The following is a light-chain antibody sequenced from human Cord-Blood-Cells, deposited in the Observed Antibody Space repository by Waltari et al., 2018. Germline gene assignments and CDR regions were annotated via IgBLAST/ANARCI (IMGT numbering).Light chain of an antibody. CDR1: QSVSSN. Sequence: EIVMTQSPATLSVSPGERATLSCRASQSVSSNIAWYQQKPGHAPRLLLYGASTRATGIPARFSGSGSGTEFTLTISSLQSEDFAVYYCQQYNNWPPYSFGQGTKLEIK. J-gene: IGKJ2*03. V-gene: IGKV3-15*01. CDR3: QQYNNWPPYS. CDR2: GAS.